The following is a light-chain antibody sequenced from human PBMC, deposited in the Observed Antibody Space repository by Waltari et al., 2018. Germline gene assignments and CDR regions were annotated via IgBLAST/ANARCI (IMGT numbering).Light chain of an antibody. Sequence: EIVMTQSPATLSVSPGEGATLFCRASQSVTSNLAWYQQKPGQAPKLLIFGASTRATGVPVRFSGSGSGTEFTLTISSLQSEDFAVYYCQQYNEWPRAFGQGTKVEIK. CDR2: GAS. CDR1: QSVTSN. J-gene: IGKJ1*01. V-gene: IGKV3-15*01. CDR3: QQYNEWPRA.